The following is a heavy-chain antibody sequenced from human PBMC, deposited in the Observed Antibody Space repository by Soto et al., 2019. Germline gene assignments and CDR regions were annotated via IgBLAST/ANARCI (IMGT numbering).Heavy chain of an antibody. CDR3: ARGWGRIFAY. D-gene: IGHD7-27*01. CDR2: INHSGST. Sequence: QVQLQQWGAGLLKPSETLSLTCAVYGGSFSGYYWSWIRQPPGKGLEWIGEINHSGSTNYNPSLXSXVXIXXDSSKNQFSLQLSSVTAADTAVYYCARGWGRIFAYWGQGTLVTVSS. J-gene: IGHJ4*02. CDR1: GGSFSGYY. V-gene: IGHV4-34*01.